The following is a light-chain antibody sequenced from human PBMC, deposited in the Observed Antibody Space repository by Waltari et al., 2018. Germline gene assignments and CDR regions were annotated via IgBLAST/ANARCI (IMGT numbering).Light chain of an antibody. V-gene: IGLV2-8*01. CDR2: EVS. CDR3: SSYADSNIRV. CDR1: SSDVGGYNY. J-gene: IGLJ1*01. Sequence: QSALTQPPSASGSPGQSVTISCTGTSSDVGGYNYVSWYQQHPGKAPKPMIYEVSKRPSGVPDRFSGSKSGNTASLTVSGLQAEDEADYYCSSYADSNIRVFGTGTKVTVL.